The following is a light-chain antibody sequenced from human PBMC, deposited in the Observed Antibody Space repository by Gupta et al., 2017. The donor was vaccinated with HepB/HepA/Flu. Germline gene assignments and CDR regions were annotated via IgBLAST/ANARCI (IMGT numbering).Light chain of an antibody. V-gene: IGKV3-15*01. CDR1: QSVSSN. CDR3: QQYNNGPPWT. Sequence: EIVMPQSPATLSVSPGERATLSCRASQSVSSNLAWYQQKPGQAPRLLIYGASTRATGIPARVRGSGSGTEFTLTISSLQSEDFAVYYCQQYNNGPPWTFGQGTKVEIK. CDR2: GAS. J-gene: IGKJ1*01.